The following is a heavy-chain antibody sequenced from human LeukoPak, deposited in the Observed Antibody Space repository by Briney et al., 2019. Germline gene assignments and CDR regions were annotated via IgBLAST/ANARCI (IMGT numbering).Heavy chain of an antibody. J-gene: IGHJ4*02. D-gene: IGHD6-19*01. CDR3: AREQWLVLYY. Sequence: GASVKVSCKASGYTFTSYGIIWVRQAPGQGLEWMGWISAYNGNKNYAQKLQGRVTMTTDISTSTAYMELRSLRSDDTAVYYCAREQWLVLYYWGQGTLVTVSS. V-gene: IGHV1-18*01. CDR1: GYTFTSYG. CDR2: ISAYNGNK.